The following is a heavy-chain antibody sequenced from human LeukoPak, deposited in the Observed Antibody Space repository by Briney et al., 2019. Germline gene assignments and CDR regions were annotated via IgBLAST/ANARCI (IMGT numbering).Heavy chain of an antibody. CDR1: GYTFTSYA. CDR2: INAGNGNT. V-gene: IGHV1-3*01. CDR3: ARAPPGSRPVDY. Sequence: ASVKVSCKASGYTFTSYAMHWVRQAPGQRLEWMGWINAGNGNTKYSQKFQGRVTITRDTSASTAYMELSSLRSEDTAVYYCARAPPGSRPVDYWGQGTLVTVSS. J-gene: IGHJ4*02. D-gene: IGHD1-26*01.